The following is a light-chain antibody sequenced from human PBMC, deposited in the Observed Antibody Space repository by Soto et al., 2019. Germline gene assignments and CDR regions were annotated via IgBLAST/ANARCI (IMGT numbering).Light chain of an antibody. CDR1: QSVSSN. V-gene: IGKV3-15*01. J-gene: IGKJ1*01. CDR2: GAS. Sequence: PGERAILSCRASQSVSSNLAWYQQKPGQAPRLLIYGASTRATGVPARFSGSGSXXEXXXTXSSLQPDDFATYYFQHYNSYSEALGQGTKVDIK. CDR3: QHYNSYSEA.